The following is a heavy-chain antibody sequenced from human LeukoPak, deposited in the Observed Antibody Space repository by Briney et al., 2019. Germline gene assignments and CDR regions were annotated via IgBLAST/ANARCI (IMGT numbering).Heavy chain of an antibody. CDR3: ARYGQWLVFEESWFDP. Sequence: SVKVSCKASGGTFISYAISWVRQAPGQGLEWMGGIIPIFGSANYAQKFQGRVTITADESTSTAYMELSSLRSEDTAVYYCARYGQWLVFEESWFDPWGQGTLVTVSS. CDR2: IIPIFGSA. V-gene: IGHV1-69*13. CDR1: GGTFISYA. D-gene: IGHD6-19*01. J-gene: IGHJ5*02.